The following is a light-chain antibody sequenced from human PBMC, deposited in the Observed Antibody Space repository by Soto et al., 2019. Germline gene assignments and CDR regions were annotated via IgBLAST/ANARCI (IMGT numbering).Light chain of an antibody. V-gene: IGKV3-11*01. CDR1: QSFRGL. Sequence: EVVLTQSPVTLSLSPGERATLSCRASQSFRGLLAWYQQKPGQAPRLLIYDAYNRATGIPPRFSGSGSGTDFTLTISSLEPEESAVYYCQQRDMWPITFGQGTRLEIK. CDR2: DAY. CDR3: QQRDMWPIT. J-gene: IGKJ5*01.